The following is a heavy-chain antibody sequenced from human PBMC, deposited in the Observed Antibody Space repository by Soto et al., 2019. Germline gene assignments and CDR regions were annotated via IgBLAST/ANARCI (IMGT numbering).Heavy chain of an antibody. CDR3: AKDPRFYGMDV. Sequence: QVRLQESGPGLVKPSETLSLTCTVSGASVSSDSYSWAWIRQPPGKGLEWIGCFYFTGSTKTNPSLQSRVSISVDESKNQMSLKLNSVTAADTAVYYCAKDPRFYGMDVWGQGTTVTVS. CDR2: FYFTGST. CDR1: GASVSSDSYS. V-gene: IGHV4-61*01. J-gene: IGHJ6*02.